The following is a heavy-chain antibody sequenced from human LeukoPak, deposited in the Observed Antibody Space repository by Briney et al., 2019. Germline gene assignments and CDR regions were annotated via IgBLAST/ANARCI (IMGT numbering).Heavy chain of an antibody. V-gene: IGHV4-31*03. J-gene: IGHJ2*01. CDR2: IYYSGSN. Sequence: SQTLSLTCTVSGGSISSGGYYWSWIRQHPGKGLEWSWYIYYSGSNYDNPSLQSRITIPMDTSKNQFSLKLSSVTAADTAVYFCARRAPSAGYFDLWGRGTLVTVSS. CDR1: GGSISSGGYY. CDR3: ARRAPSAGYFDL.